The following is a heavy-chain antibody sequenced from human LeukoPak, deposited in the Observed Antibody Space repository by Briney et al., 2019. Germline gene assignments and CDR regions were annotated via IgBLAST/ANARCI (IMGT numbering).Heavy chain of an antibody. V-gene: IGHV5-51*01. Sequence: GESLKISCEGSGYSFTSYWIAWVRQTPGKGLEWMGIIYPGDSDIRYSPSFQGQVTISADKSISTAYLQWNSPKASDTAMYYCARVAIAVAGTFDYWGQGTLLTVSS. J-gene: IGHJ4*02. D-gene: IGHD6-13*01. CDR2: IYPGDSDI. CDR3: ARVAIAVAGTFDY. CDR1: GYSFTSYW.